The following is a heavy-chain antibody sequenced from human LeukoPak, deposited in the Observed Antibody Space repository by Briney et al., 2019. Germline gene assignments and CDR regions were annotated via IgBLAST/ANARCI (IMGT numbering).Heavy chain of an antibody. J-gene: IGHJ1*01. CDR2: IYYSGST. CDR3: ARDNIAVAGSPTPEYFQH. D-gene: IGHD6-19*01. CDR1: GGSISSSSYY. Sequence: SETLSLTCTVSGGSISSSSYYWGWIRQPPGKGLEWIGSIYYSGSTYYNPSLKSRVTISVDTSKNQFSLKLSSVTAADTAVYYCARDNIAVAGSPTPEYFQHWGQGTLVTVSS. V-gene: IGHV4-39*07.